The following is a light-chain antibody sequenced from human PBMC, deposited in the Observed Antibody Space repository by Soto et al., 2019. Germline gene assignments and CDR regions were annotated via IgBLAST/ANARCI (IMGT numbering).Light chain of an antibody. CDR2: AAS. Sequence: IQLTQPASSLSASIGARDTITCRASQGIANYLAWYQHKPGKVPNLLIYAASTLQSGVPSRFSGSGSGTEFTLTISSLQPDDFATYYCQHYNSYSEAFGQGTKVDI. CDR3: QHYNSYSEA. V-gene: IGKV1-27*01. J-gene: IGKJ1*01. CDR1: QGIANY.